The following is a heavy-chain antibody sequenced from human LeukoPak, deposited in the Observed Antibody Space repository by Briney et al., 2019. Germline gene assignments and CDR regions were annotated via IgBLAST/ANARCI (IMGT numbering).Heavy chain of an antibody. D-gene: IGHD5-12*01. V-gene: IGHV1-2*02. CDR3: ARDGSLGY. CDR1: GYTFTDYY. J-gene: IGHJ4*02. Sequence: GASVKVSCKASGYTFTDYYNHWVRQAPGQGLEWMGWINSNSGATNYAQKFQGRVTMTRDTSISTAYMELTRLGSDDTAVYYCARDGSLGYWGQGTLVTVSS. CDR2: INSNSGAT.